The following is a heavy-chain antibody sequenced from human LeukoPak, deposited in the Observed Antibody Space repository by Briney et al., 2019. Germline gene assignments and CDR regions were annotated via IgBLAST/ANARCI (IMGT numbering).Heavy chain of an antibody. CDR1: GFTFSSYG. V-gene: IGHV3-33*06. CDR3: AKLCGGDCYFDY. CDR2: IWYDGSNK. D-gene: IGHD2-21*02. J-gene: IGHJ4*02. Sequence: PGRSLRLPCAASGFTFSSYGMHWVRQAPGKGLEWVAVIWYDGSNKYYADSVKGRFTISRDNSKNTLYLQMNSLRAEDTAVYYCAKLCGGDCYFDYWGQGTLVTVSS.